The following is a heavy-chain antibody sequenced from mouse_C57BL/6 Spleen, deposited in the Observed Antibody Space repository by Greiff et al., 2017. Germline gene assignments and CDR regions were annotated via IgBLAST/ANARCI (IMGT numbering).Heavy chain of an antibody. V-gene: IGHV5-4*01. CDR3: ARDQGVYDYDGFAY. D-gene: IGHD2-4*01. CDR1: GFTFSSYA. CDR2: ISDGGSYT. J-gene: IGHJ3*01. Sequence: EVQVVESGGGLVKPGGSLKLSCAASGFTFSSYAMSWVRQTPEKRLEWVATISDGGSYTYYPDNVKGRFTISRDNAKNNLYLQMSHLKSEDTAMYYCARDQGVYDYDGFAYWGQGTLVTVSA.